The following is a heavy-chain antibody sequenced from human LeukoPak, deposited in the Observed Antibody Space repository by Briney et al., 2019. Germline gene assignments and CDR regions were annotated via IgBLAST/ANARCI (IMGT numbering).Heavy chain of an antibody. D-gene: IGHD6-13*01. CDR1: GFTFSTYT. V-gene: IGHV3-21*01. Sequence: GGSLRLSCAASGFTFSTYTMNWVRQAPGKGLEWVSAISSSSSYIYYADSVKGRFTISRDNAKNSLYLQMNSLRAEDTAVYYCARDRAATGYDYWGQGTLVTVSS. CDR3: ARDRAATGYDY. J-gene: IGHJ4*02. CDR2: ISSSSSYI.